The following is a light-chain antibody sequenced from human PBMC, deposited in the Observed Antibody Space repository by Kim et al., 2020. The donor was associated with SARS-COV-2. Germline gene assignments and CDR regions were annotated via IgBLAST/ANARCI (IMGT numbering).Light chain of an antibody. Sequence: GQSVTFSSTGTSSDVGEYSSVSWYQHHPGKAPKLMIYDVSKWPSGVPDRFSGSKSGNTASLTISGLLAQDEADYYCCSYAGSYTVVFGGGTQLTVL. J-gene: IGLJ2*01. CDR3: CSYAGSYTVV. CDR1: SSDVGEYSS. CDR2: DVS. V-gene: IGLV2-11*01.